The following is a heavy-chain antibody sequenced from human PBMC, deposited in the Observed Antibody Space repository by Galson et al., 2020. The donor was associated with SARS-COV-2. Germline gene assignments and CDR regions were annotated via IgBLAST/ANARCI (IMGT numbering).Heavy chain of an antibody. CDR3: ARGAPVGGDYDY. J-gene: IGHJ4*02. Sequence: SETLSLTCAVYGGSFSGYYWSWIRQPPGKGLEWIGEINHSGSTNYNPSLKSRVTISVDTSKNQFSLKLSSVTAADTAVYYCARGAPVGGDYDYWGQGTLVTVSS. CDR1: GGSFSGYY. D-gene: IGHD4-17*01. CDR2: INHSGST. V-gene: IGHV4-34*01.